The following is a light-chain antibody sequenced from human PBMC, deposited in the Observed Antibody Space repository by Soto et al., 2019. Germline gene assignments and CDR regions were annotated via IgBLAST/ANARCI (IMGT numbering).Light chain of an antibody. V-gene: IGKV4-1*01. CDR1: QSVLYSSNHKNY. Sequence: DIVMTQSPDSLAVSLGERATINCKSSQSVLYSSNHKNYLAWYQQKPGQPPKLLIYCASTRESGVPDRFSGSGSGTDFTLTISSLQAEDVAVYYCQQYYSTPDTFGQGTKLEIK. CDR2: CAS. CDR3: QQYYSTPDT. J-gene: IGKJ2*01.